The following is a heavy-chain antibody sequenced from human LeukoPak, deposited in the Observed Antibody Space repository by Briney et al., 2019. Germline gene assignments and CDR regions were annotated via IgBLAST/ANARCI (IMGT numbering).Heavy chain of an antibody. J-gene: IGHJ4*02. CDR2: ISWNSGSI. V-gene: IGHV3-9*01. CDR3: AKDIVATINTPPSFDY. D-gene: IGHD5-12*01. Sequence: PGRSLRLSCAASGFTFDDYAMHWVRQAPGKGLEWVSVISWNSGSIGYADSVKGRFTISSDNAKNSLYLQMNSLRAEDTALYYCAKDIVATINTPPSFDYWGQGTLVTVSS. CDR1: GFTFDDYA.